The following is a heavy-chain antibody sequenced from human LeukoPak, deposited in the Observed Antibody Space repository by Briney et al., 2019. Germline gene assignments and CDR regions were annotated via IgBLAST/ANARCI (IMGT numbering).Heavy chain of an antibody. V-gene: IGHV3-11*06. J-gene: IGHJ4*02. CDR1: GFTFGDYY. CDR3: ARDRQAAGTYYFDY. D-gene: IGHD6-13*01. CDR2: IGTSSTYT. Sequence: GGSLRLSCVASGFTFGDYYMSWIRQAPGKGLEWVSYIGTSSTYTNNADSVKGRFTISRDNAKNSLYLQMNSLRAEDTAVYYCARDRQAAGTYYFDYWGQGTLVTVSS.